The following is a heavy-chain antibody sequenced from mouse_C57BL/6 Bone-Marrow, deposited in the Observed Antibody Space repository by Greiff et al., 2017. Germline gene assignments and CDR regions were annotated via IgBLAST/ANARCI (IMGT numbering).Heavy chain of an antibody. CDR2: IDPSDSYT. CDR1: GYTFTSYW. D-gene: IGHD2-10*02. J-gene: IGHJ1*03. Sequence: QVQLQQPGAELVKPGASVKLSCKASGYTFTSYWMQWVKQRPGQGLEWIGEIDPSDSYTNYNQKFKGKATLTVDPSSSTAYMQLSSLTSEDSAVYYCARSGPSYWYFDVWGTGTTVTVSS. CDR3: ARSGPSYWYFDV. V-gene: IGHV1-50*01.